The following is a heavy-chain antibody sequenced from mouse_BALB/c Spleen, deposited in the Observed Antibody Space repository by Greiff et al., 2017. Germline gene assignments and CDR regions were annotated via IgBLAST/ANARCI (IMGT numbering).Heavy chain of an antibody. CDR1: GFTFSSYG. D-gene: IGHD2-1*01. J-gene: IGHJ2*01. CDR3: ARDGWYGYYFDY. V-gene: IGHV5-6-3*01. CDR2: INSNGGST. Sequence: EVHLVESGGGLVQPGGSLKLSCAASGFTFSSYGMSWVRQTPDKRLELVATINSNGGSTYYPDSVKGRFTISRDNAKNTLYLQMSSLKSEDTAMYYCARDGWYGYYFDYWGQGTTLTVSS.